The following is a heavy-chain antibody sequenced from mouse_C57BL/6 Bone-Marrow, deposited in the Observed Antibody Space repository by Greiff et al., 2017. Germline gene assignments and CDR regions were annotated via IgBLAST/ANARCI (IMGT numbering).Heavy chain of an antibody. CDR1: GYTFTSYW. D-gene: IGHD3-1*01. Sequence: QVQLQQPGAELVMPGASVKLSCKASGYTFTSYWMHWVKQRPGQGLEWIGEIDPSDSYTNYNQKFKGKSTLTVDKSSSTAYTQLSSLTSEDSAVYYCAGGLAWFAYWGQGTLVTVSA. CDR2: IDPSDSYT. V-gene: IGHV1-69*01. CDR3: AGGLAWFAY. J-gene: IGHJ3*01.